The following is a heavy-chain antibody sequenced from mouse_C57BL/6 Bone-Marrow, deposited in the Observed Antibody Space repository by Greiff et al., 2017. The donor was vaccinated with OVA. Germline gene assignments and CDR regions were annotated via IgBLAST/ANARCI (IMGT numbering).Heavy chain of an antibody. V-gene: IGHV3-6*01. CDR2: ISYDGSN. Sequence: VQLKESGPGLVKPSQSLSLTCSVTGYSITSGYYWNWIRQFPGNKLEWMGYISYDGSNNYNPSLKNRISITRDTSKNQFFLKLNSVTTEDTATYYCARGLGRRVDYWGQGTTLTVSS. CDR1: GYSITSGYY. CDR3: ARGLGRRVDY. J-gene: IGHJ2*01. D-gene: IGHD4-1*01.